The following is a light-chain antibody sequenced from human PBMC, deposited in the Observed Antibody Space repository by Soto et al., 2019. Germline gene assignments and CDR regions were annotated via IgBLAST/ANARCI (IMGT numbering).Light chain of an antibody. Sequence: ATQLTQSPSSLSASIGDRVTITCRASQGIGSDLAWFQQMPGKAPKLLIYAASTLADGVPSRFSGSGYGTDFTLTINSLQPEDFATYFCHQFDTYPLTFGGGTKVGI. V-gene: IGKV1-13*02. J-gene: IGKJ4*01. CDR3: HQFDTYPLT. CDR1: QGIGSD. CDR2: AAS.